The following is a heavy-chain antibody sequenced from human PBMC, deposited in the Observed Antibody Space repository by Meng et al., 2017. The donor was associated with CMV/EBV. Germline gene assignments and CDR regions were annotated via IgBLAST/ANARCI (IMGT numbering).Heavy chain of an antibody. V-gene: IGHV4-34*01. CDR2: INHSGSP. J-gene: IGHJ4*02. Sequence: SLSCAVYGGSLSDYSWSWNRQPPGERLEWIGEINHSGSPNYNPSLKSRVTMAVDTSKNQFSLRLSSVTAADTAVYYCVRGGIATRPNYWGQGTLVTVSS. CDR1: GGSLSDYS. D-gene: IGHD1-1*01. CDR3: VRGGIATRPNY.